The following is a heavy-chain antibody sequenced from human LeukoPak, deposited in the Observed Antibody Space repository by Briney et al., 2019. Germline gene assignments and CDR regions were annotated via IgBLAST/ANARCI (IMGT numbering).Heavy chain of an antibody. V-gene: IGHV4-34*01. CDR1: GGSFSGYY. CDR2: INHSGGT. D-gene: IGHD3-22*01. Sequence: PSETLSLTCAVYGGSFSGYYWSWIRQPPGKGLEWIGEINHSGGTNYNPSLKSRVTISVDTSKNQFSLKLSSVTAADTAVYYCARGRSGYYPRGGELDYWGQGTLVTVSS. CDR3: ARGRSGYYPRGGELDY. J-gene: IGHJ4*02.